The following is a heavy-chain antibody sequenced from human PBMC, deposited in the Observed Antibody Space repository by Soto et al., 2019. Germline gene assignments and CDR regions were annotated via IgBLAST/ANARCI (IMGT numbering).Heavy chain of an antibody. CDR1: GFTFSNAW. Sequence: EVQLVESGGGLVKPGGSLRLSCAASGFTFSNAWMSWVRQAPGKGLEWVGRIKSKTDGGTTDYAAPVKGRFTISRDDSKNTLYLQMNSLKTEDTAVYYCTTEEYSSSSGFDYWRQGTLVTVSS. J-gene: IGHJ4*02. CDR3: TTEEYSSSSGFDY. D-gene: IGHD6-6*01. CDR2: IKSKTDGGTT. V-gene: IGHV3-15*01.